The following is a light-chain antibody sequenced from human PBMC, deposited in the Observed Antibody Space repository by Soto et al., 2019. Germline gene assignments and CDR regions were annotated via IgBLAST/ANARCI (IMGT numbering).Light chain of an antibody. Sequence: DIQMTQSPSSLSASVGDRVTITCRASQGISNYLAWYQQKPGKVPKLLIYAASTLQSGVPSRFSGSGSGTEFTPTISSLQPEDVATYYCQKYNSAPRITFGPGTKVDIK. CDR3: QKYNSAPRIT. CDR2: AAS. CDR1: QGISNY. V-gene: IGKV1-27*01. J-gene: IGKJ3*01.